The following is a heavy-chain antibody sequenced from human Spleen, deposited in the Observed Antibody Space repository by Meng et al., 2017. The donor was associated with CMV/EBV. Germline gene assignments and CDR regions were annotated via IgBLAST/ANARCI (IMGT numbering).Heavy chain of an antibody. CDR1: GFTFSSYW. J-gene: IGHJ4*02. D-gene: IGHD2/OR15-2a*01. CDR3: ATKYSNRFDY. V-gene: IGHV3-74*01. CDR2: INSDGSST. Sequence: GESLKISCAASGFTFSSYWMHWVRQAPGKGLVWVSRINSDGSSTSYADSVKGRFTISRDNAKNTLYLQMNSLRAEDTAVYYCATKYSNRFDYWGQGTLDTVSS.